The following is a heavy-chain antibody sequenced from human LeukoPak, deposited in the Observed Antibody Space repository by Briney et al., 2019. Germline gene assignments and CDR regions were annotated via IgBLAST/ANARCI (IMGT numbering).Heavy chain of an antibody. V-gene: IGHV3-7*01. Sequence: GGSLRLSCVASGFTLGSYEVNWVRQAPGKGLEWVANIKQDGSEKYYVDSVEGRFTISRDNAKNSLYLQMNSLRAEDTAVYYCARDDCSSISCYHNWFDPWGQGTLVTVSS. D-gene: IGHD2-2*01. J-gene: IGHJ5*02. CDR2: IKQDGSEK. CDR1: GFTLGSYE. CDR3: ARDDCSSISCYHNWFDP.